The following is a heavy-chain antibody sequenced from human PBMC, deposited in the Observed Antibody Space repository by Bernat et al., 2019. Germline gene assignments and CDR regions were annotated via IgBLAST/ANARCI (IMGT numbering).Heavy chain of an antibody. V-gene: IGHV3-33*01. D-gene: IGHD4-23*01. J-gene: IGHJ4*02. CDR1: GFTFSSYG. Sequence: QVQLVESGGGVVQPGGSLRLSCAASGFTFSSYGMHWVRQAPGKGLEWVAVIWYDGSNKYYADSVKGRFTISRDNSKNTLYLQMNSLRAEDTAVYYCAREGNGGNGGHTGAFDYWGQGTLVTVSS. CDR3: AREGNGGNGGHTGAFDY. CDR2: IWYDGSNK.